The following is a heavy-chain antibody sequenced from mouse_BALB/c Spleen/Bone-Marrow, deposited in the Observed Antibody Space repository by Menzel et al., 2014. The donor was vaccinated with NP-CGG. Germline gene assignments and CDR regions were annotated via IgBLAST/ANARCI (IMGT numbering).Heavy chain of an antibody. V-gene: IGHV1S22*01. CDR3: TNHYFDY. J-gene: IGHJ2*01. CDR1: GYTFTSYW. Sequence: LQQPGSGLVRPGASVKLSCKASGYTFTSYWMHWVKQRPGQGLEWIGNIYPGRGSTNYDEKFKSKATLTVDTSSSTAYMQLSSLTSEDSAVYYCTNHYFDYWGQGTTLTVSS. CDR2: IYPGRGST.